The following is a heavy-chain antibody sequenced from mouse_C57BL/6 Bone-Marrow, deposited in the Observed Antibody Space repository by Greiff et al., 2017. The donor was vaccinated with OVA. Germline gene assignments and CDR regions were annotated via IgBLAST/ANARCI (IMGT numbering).Heavy chain of an antibody. CDR1: GYSFTGYY. V-gene: IGHV1-43*01. Sequence: EVKLQESGPELVKPGASVKISCKASGYSFTGYYMHWVKQSSEKSLEWIGDINPSTGGTSYNQKFKGKATFTVDKSSSTAYMQLNNLTSEDSAVYYCARWLLWFAYWGQGTLVTVSA. J-gene: IGHJ3*01. CDR2: INPSTGGT. CDR3: ARWLLWFAY. D-gene: IGHD2-3*01.